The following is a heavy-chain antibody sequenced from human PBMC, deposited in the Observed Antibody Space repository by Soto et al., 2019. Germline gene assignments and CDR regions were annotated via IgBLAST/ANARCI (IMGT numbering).Heavy chain of an antibody. CDR3: AKTHSYCDSSGYYPVAFDY. CDR1: GFTFSSYA. D-gene: IGHD3-22*01. CDR2: ISVSGGST. Sequence: EVQLLESGGGWVQPGGSLRLSCAASGFTFSSYAMSWVRQAPGKGLEGVSAISVSGGSTYYAASVKCRFTISRDNSKNTLYLQMNSLRAEDTAVYYCAKTHSYCDSSGYYPVAFDYWGQGTLVTVSS. J-gene: IGHJ4*02. V-gene: IGHV3-23*01.